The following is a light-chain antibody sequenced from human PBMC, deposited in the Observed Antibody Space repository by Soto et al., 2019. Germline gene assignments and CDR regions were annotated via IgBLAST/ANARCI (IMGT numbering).Light chain of an antibody. J-gene: IGKJ3*01. V-gene: IGKV3-15*01. Sequence: EIVMTQSPATLSVSPGERATLSCRASQSVSSNLAWYQQKPGQTPRLLIYGASTRATGIPARFSGSGSGTDFTLAISSLEPEDFAVYYCQHRSNRPRDFGPGTKVDIK. CDR3: QHRSNRPRD. CDR2: GAS. CDR1: QSVSSN.